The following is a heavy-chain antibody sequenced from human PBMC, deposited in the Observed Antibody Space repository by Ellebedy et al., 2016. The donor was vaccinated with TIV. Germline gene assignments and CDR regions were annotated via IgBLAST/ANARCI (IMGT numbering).Heavy chain of an antibody. CDR2: IIPIFGTA. D-gene: IGHD7-27*01. V-gene: IGHV1-69*13. Sequence: ASVKVSCKASGGTFSSYAISWVRQAPGQGLAWMGGIIPIFGTANYAQKFQGRVTITADESTSTAYMELSSLRSDDTAVYYCARGGKTGDSGKYFDYWGQGTLVTVSS. CDR3: ARGGKTGDSGKYFDY. CDR1: GGTFSSYA. J-gene: IGHJ4*02.